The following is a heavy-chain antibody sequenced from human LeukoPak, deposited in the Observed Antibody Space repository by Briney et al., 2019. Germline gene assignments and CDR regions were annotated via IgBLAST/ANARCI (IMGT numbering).Heavy chain of an antibody. CDR3: ARGLARYCSSTSCYKGWFDP. Sequence: SETLSLTCAVYGGSFSGYYWSWIRQPPGKGLEWIGEINHSGSTSYNPSLKSRVTISVDTSKNQFSLKLSSVTAADTAVYYCARGLARYCSSTSCYKGWFDPWGQGTLVTVPS. D-gene: IGHD2-2*02. J-gene: IGHJ5*02. CDR2: INHSGST. CDR1: GGSFSGYY. V-gene: IGHV4-34*01.